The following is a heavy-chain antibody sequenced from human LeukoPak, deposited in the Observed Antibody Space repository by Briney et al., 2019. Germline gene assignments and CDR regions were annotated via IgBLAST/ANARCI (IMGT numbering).Heavy chain of an antibody. Sequence: PGGSLRLSCAASGFTFSSYSMNWARQAPGKGLEWVSSISSSSSYIYYADSVKGRFTISRDNAKNSLYLQMNSLRAEDTAVYYCARLERESYSLDYWGQGTLVTVSS. CDR3: ARLERESYSLDY. CDR2: ISSSSSYI. D-gene: IGHD1-26*01. CDR1: GFTFSSYS. J-gene: IGHJ4*02. V-gene: IGHV3-21*01.